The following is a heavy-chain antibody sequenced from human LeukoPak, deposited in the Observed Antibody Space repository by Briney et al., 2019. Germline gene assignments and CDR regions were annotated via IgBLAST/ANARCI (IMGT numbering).Heavy chain of an antibody. D-gene: IGHD3-10*01. CDR3: AREFDMVRGYTYNYYFDY. CDR2: INPNSGGT. CDR1: GYTFIGHY. Sequence: ASVKVSCKASGYTFIGHYMHWVRQVPGQGLEWVGRINPNSGGTNYAQKFQGRVTMTRDTSISTVYMELSRLKSDDTAVYYCAREFDMVRGYTYNYYFDYWGQGTLVSVSS. V-gene: IGHV1-2*02. J-gene: IGHJ4*02.